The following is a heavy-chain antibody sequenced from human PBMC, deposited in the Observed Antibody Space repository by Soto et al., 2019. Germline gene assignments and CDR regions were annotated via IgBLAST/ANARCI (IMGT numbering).Heavy chain of an antibody. V-gene: IGHV1-2*04. D-gene: IGHD3-3*01. J-gene: IGHJ6*02. CDR2: INPNSGGT. Sequence: ASVKVSCKASGYTFTGYYMHWVRQAPGQGLERMGWINPNSGGTNFAQKFQGWVTMTRDTSISTAYMELSRLRSDDTAVYYCASALDDFGSGYFEDPGLDVWGQGTTVTVS. CDR3: ASALDDFGSGYFEDPGLDV. CDR1: GYTFTGYY.